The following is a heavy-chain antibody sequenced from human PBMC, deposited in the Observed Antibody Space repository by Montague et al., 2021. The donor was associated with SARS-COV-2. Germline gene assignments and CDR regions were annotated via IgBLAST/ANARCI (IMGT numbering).Heavy chain of an antibody. D-gene: IGHD3-10*01. CDR2: MFYGGST. J-gene: IGHJ4*02. CDR3: AGGYGSGSYSS. V-gene: IGHV4-59*02. CDR1: GDSVSRYY. Sequence: SETLSLTCSVSGDSVSRYYWSWIRQSPGKGLEWIGYMFYGGSTNSNPALQSRASFSVDTSKNQFSLRLKSVTIADTAVSYCAGGYGSGSYSSWGQRTLVTVSS.